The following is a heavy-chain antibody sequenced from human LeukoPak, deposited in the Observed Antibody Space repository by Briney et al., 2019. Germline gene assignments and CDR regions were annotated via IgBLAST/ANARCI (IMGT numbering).Heavy chain of an antibody. CDR2: IIPIFGTA. Sequence: GASVKVSCKASGGTFSSYAISWVRQAPGQGLEWMGGIIPIFGTANYAQKFQGRVTITTDESTSTAYMELRSLRSDDTAVYYCARDGWFGELPIDYWGQGTLVTVSS. D-gene: IGHD3-10*01. V-gene: IGHV1-69*05. CDR1: GGTFSSYA. CDR3: ARDGWFGELPIDY. J-gene: IGHJ4*02.